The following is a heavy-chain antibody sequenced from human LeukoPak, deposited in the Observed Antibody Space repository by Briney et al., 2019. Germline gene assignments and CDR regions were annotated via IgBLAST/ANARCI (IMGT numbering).Heavy chain of an antibody. V-gene: IGHV3-23*01. D-gene: IGHD6-19*01. J-gene: IGHJ4*02. CDR2: IRPDGDRT. CDR1: GFTFSTYA. CDR3: AREQSGTRGWYTVDY. Sequence: GGSLRLSCAASGFTFSTYAITWLRQGPGKGLEGVSAIRPDGDRTYYANSVRGRFTIPRDNSKDTVYLQINGLRVEDTAVYYCAREQSGTRGWYTVDYWGQGTLVTVSS.